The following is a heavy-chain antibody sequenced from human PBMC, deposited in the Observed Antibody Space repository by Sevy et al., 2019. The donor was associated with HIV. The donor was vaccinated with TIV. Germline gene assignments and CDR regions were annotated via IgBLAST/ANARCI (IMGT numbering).Heavy chain of an antibody. D-gene: IGHD3-3*01. CDR3: AKDAQNYDFWSGYLTADYYYGMDV. J-gene: IGHJ6*02. CDR1: GFTFSSYG. V-gene: IGHV3-30*18. CDR2: ISYDGSNK. Sequence: GGSLRLSCAASGFTFSSYGMHWVRQAPGKGLEWVAVISYDGSNKYYADSVKGRFTISRDNSKNTLYLQMNSLRAEDTAVYYCAKDAQNYDFWSGYLTADYYYGMDVWGQRTTVTVSS.